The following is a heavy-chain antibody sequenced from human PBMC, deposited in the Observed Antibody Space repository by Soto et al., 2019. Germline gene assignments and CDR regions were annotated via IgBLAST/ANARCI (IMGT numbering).Heavy chain of an antibody. CDR3: ARDLHYYDSSGYYYPDWYFDL. Sequence: QVQLQESGPGLVKPSQTLSLTCTVSGGSISSGGYYWSWIRQHPGQGLEWIGYIYYSGSTYYNPSLKSRVTISVDTSKTQFSLKLSSVTAADTAVDYCARDLHYYDSSGYYYPDWYFDLWGRGTLVTVSS. CDR2: IYYSGST. J-gene: IGHJ2*01. CDR1: GGSISSGGYY. V-gene: IGHV4-31*03. D-gene: IGHD3-22*01.